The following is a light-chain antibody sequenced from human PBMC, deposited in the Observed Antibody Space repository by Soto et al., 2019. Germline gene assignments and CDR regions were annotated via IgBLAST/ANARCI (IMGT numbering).Light chain of an antibody. CDR1: QSVDSY. J-gene: IGKJ2*01. CDR2: DAS. CDR3: QQRSNWPPYT. V-gene: IGKV3-11*01. Sequence: EIVLTQSPATLSFSPGERATLSCSASQSVDSYLAWYQQKPGQAPRLLIYDASNRAAGIPARFSGSGSGTDFTLTISSLEPEDFAVYYCQQRSNWPPYTFGQGTQLEIK.